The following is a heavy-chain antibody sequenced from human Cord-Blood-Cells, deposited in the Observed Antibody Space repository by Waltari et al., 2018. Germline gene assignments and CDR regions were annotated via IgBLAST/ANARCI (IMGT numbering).Heavy chain of an antibody. D-gene: IGHD7-27*01. Sequence: QVQLVQSGAEVRKPGASVKDSGKASGYTFTGDYMHWVAQAPGQGLEWMGWINPNSGGTNYAQKFQGRVTMTRDTSISTAYMELSRLRSDDTAVYYCARGSPGDRAFDIWGQGTMVTVSS. J-gene: IGHJ3*02. CDR2: INPNSGGT. V-gene: IGHV1-2*02. CDR3: ARGSPGDRAFDI. CDR1: GYTFTGDY.